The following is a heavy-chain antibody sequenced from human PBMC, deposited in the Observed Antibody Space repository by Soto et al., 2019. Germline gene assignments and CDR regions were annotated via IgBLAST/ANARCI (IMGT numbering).Heavy chain of an antibody. V-gene: IGHV4-30-4*01. CDR2: IYYSGLA. D-gene: IGHD6-19*01. CDR1: GDTMSSGEHY. CDR3: GAVFRRDWFDF. Sequence: QVHLLEAGPGLVEPSQTLSLSCSVSGDTMSSGEHYWSWIRQPPGGGLEWIGQIYYSGLALYNPSLKSRITLSIDRSNDRFFLQLKSVTPADTAMYLCGAVFRRDWFDFWGQGLRVSVSS. J-gene: IGHJ5*01.